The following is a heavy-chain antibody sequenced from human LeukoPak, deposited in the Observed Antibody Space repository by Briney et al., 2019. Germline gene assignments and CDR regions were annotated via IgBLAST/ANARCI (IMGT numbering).Heavy chain of an antibody. Sequence: TGGSLRLSCAASGFTFNNYAMHWVRQAPGKGLEWVAVISYDGSNKYYAASVKGRFTISRDNSKDTLFLQMNSLRAEDTAVYYSARDLYYGGKSPLSSWGQGTLVTVSS. CDR3: ARDLYYGGKSPLSS. CDR1: GFTFNNYA. V-gene: IGHV3-30-3*01. J-gene: IGHJ4*02. D-gene: IGHD4-23*01. CDR2: ISYDGSNK.